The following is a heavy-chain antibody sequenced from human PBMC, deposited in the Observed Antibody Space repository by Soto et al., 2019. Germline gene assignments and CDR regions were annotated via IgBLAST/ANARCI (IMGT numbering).Heavy chain of an antibody. J-gene: IGHJ6*02. V-gene: IGHV3-33*01. CDR2: ILNDGSNR. Sequence: QVQLVESGGGVVQPGRSLRLSCAASEFTFSNYGMHWVRQAPGKGLEWVAVILNDGSNRYHADSVKDRFTISRDNSKNTLYLQMNSLRAEDTAVYYCARDDEYSGNGMDVWGQGTTVTV. D-gene: IGHD3-10*01. CDR3: ARDDEYSGNGMDV. CDR1: EFTFSNYG.